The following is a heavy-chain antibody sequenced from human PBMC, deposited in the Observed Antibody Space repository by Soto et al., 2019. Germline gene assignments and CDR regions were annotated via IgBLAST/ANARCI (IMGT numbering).Heavy chain of an antibody. J-gene: IGHJ3*02. CDR2: IIPILGIA. CDR3: ARIKSVSLVVVADAFDI. Sequence: ASVKVSCKASGGTFSSYTISWVRQAPGQGLEWMGRIIPILGIANYAQKFQGRVTITADESTSTAYMELSSLRSEDTAVYYCARIKSVSLVVVADAFDIWGQGTMVTVSS. D-gene: IGHD2-15*01. CDR1: GGTFSSYT. V-gene: IGHV1-69*02.